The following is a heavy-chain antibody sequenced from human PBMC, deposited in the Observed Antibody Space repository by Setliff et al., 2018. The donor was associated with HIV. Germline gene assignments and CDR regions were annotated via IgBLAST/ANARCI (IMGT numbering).Heavy chain of an antibody. CDR2: INGDESTT. J-gene: IGHJ6*03. V-gene: IGHV3-74*01. D-gene: IGHD1-1*01. CDR3: ARDREGDGNYYMDV. Sequence: SGGSLRLSCAASGFSFSTYWMHWVRQVPGKGLVWVSRINGDESTTNYGGSMKGRFTISRDNAKNTVYLQMNSLRAEDTAVYYCARDREGDGNYYMDVWGKGTTVTVSS. CDR1: GFSFSTYW.